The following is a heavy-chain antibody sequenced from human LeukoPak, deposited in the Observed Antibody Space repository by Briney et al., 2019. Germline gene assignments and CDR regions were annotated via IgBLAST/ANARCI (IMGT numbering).Heavy chain of an antibody. J-gene: IGHJ3*01. CDR2: ISSSGSTI. CDR1: GFSFSTYE. V-gene: IGHV3-48*03. Sequence: PGGSLRLSCAASGFSFSTYEMIWVRQAPGKGLEWVSYISSSGSTIYYADSVKGRFTISRDNAKNSLCLQMNSLRAEDTSVYYCARVAWEQLYSSAFDVWGQGTMVTVSS. CDR3: ARVAWEQLYSSAFDV. D-gene: IGHD1/OR15-1a*01.